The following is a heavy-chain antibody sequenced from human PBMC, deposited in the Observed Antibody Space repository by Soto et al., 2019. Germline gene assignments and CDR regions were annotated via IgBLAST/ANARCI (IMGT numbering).Heavy chain of an antibody. D-gene: IGHD4-17*01. Sequence: ETLSLTCTVSGGSISSSSYYWGWIRQPPGKGLEWIGSIYYSGSTYYNPSLKSRVTISVDTSKNQFSLKLSSVTAADTAVYYCARDFSAGMTTVTHFDYWGQGTLVTV. J-gene: IGHJ4*02. CDR1: GGSISSSSYY. V-gene: IGHV4-39*01. CDR2: IYYSGST. CDR3: ARDFSAGMTTVTHFDY.